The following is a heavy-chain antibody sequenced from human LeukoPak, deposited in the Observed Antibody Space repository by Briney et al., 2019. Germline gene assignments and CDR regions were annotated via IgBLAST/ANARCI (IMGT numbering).Heavy chain of an antibody. V-gene: IGHV4-39*01. CDR2: IYYSGST. D-gene: IGHD6-19*01. Sequence: SETLSLTCTLSGGSISSSNYYWGWIRQPPRKGMEWIGNIYYSGSTYYQPSLKTRVTISVDTSKNQFSLRLTSVTAADTAVYYCARHASVDGNWPRPLDYWGQGSLVTVSS. J-gene: IGHJ4*02. CDR3: ARHASVDGNWPRPLDY. CDR1: GGSISSSNYY.